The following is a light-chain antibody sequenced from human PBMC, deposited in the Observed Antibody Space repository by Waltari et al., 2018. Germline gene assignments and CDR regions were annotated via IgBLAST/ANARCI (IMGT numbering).Light chain of an antibody. CDR3: CSFSGANNVL. Sequence: QSALPQPPSASGSPGPSVTIPCTVTARDVGGSRFFSWYQQHPGKAPRLIIYDVIKRPSGVPDRFSGSKSGNTASLTVSGLQPEDEADYFCCSFSGANNVLFGGGTKLTVL. V-gene: IGLV2-8*01. J-gene: IGLJ2*01. CDR2: DVI. CDR1: ARDVGGSRF.